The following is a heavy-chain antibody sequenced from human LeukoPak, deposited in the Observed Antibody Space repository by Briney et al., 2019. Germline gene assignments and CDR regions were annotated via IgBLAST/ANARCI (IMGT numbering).Heavy chain of an antibody. CDR1: GGTFSSYA. CDR2: IIPIFGTA. CDR3: ARAMVRGAGANWFDP. Sequence: ASVKVSCKASGGTFSSYAISWVRQAPGQGLEWMGGIIPIFGTANYAQKFQGRVTITADESTSTAYMELSSLRSEDTAVYYCARAMVRGAGANWFDPWGRGTLVTVSS. J-gene: IGHJ5*02. V-gene: IGHV1-69*01. D-gene: IGHD3-10*01.